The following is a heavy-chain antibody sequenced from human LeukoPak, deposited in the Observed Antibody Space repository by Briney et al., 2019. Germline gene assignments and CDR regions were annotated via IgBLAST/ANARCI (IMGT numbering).Heavy chain of an antibody. D-gene: IGHD3-10*01. J-gene: IGHJ4*02. CDR3: AKGKGYYGSGGSD. CDR1: GFTFSSYG. Sequence: GRSLRLSCAASGFTFSSYGMHWVRQAPGKGLEWVAVISYDGSNKYYADSVKGRFTISRDNSKNTLYLQMNSLRAEDTAVYYCAKGKGYYGSGGSDWGQGTLVTVSS. CDR2: ISYDGSNK. V-gene: IGHV3-30*18.